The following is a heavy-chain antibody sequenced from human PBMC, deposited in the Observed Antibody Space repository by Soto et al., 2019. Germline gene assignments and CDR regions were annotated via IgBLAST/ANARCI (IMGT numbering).Heavy chain of an antibody. V-gene: IGHV3-23*01. D-gene: IGHD6-19*01. CDR2: ISGSGGST. Sequence: EVQLLESGGGLVQPGGSLRLSCTASGFTFSSYAMNWVRQAPGKGLEWVSVISGSGGSTYYADSVKGRFTISRDNAKNTLYLQRNSLTAEDTAVYYCASRTSGWYFDYWGQGTLVTVSS. CDR1: GFTFSSYA. J-gene: IGHJ4*02. CDR3: ASRTSGWYFDY.